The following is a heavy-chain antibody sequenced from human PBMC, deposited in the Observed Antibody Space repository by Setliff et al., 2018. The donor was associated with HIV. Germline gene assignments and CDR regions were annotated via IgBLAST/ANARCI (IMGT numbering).Heavy chain of an antibody. CDR3: ARDKRYRFPFDS. V-gene: IGHV4-34*01. CDR1: GGSFSGYY. D-gene: IGHD2-2*02. Sequence: SETLSLTCTVYGGSFSGYYWTWIRQPPGKGLEFIGEMNHRGVIKYLSSLKSRVTMAVDTSKKQFSLKLESVTAADTAVYYCARDKRYRFPFDSWGQGTLVTVS. CDR2: MNHRGVI. J-gene: IGHJ4*02.